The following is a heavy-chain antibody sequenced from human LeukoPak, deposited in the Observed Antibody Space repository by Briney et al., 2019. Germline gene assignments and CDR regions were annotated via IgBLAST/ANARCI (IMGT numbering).Heavy chain of an antibody. CDR2: IDNAGSIT. CDR1: GFTVSSNY. CDR3: VRSAFHAGSGNYYDY. V-gene: IGHV3-74*03. Sequence: GGSLRLSCAASGFTVSSNYMSWVRRAPGKGLVWVSRIDNAGSITTYADSVKGRFTISRDNAENTLYLQMNSLRVEDTAVYYCVRSAFHAGSGNYYDYWGQGTLVTVSS. J-gene: IGHJ4*02. D-gene: IGHD3-22*01.